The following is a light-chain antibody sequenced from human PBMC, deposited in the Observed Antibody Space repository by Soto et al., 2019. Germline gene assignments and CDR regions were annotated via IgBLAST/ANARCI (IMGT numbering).Light chain of an antibody. J-gene: IGKJ2*01. Sequence: DIQMTQSPSSLSASVGDRVTITCRASQSISSYLNWYQQKPGKAPKLLIYAASSLQSGVPSRFSGSGSGTDFTLTISSLQPEDFATYYCQQSYSPLLYTFGQGTKLEIK. V-gene: IGKV1-39*01. CDR2: AAS. CDR3: QQSYSPLLYT. CDR1: QSISSY.